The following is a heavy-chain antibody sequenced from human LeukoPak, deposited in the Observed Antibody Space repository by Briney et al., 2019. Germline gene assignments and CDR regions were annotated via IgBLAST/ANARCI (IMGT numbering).Heavy chain of an antibody. Sequence: GGSLRLSCAASGVAVSNSYMSWVRQAPGKGLEWVSIVYSDDITYYVDSVRGRFTVSRDNSRNTLYLQMNSLRAEDTAVYYCAKSPGIAGAYYHYCMDVWGKGTTVTVSS. V-gene: IGHV3-53*01. CDR1: GVAVSNSY. D-gene: IGHD6-13*01. CDR3: AKSPGIAGAYYHYCMDV. J-gene: IGHJ6*03. CDR2: VYSDDIT.